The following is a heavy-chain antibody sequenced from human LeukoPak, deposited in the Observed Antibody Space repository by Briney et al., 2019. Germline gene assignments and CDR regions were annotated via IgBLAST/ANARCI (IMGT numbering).Heavy chain of an antibody. J-gene: IGHJ5*02. CDR1: GGSISSYY. CDR2: IYTSGST. Sequence: SETLSLTCTVSGGSISSYYGSWIRQPAGKGLEWIGRIYTSGSTNYNPSLKSRVPMSVDTSKNQFSLKLRSVTAAETAVYYCARDIGYYDFWSGYYYWFDRWGQETLVTVSS. V-gene: IGHV4-4*07. D-gene: IGHD3-3*01. CDR3: ARDIGYYDFWSGYYYWFDR.